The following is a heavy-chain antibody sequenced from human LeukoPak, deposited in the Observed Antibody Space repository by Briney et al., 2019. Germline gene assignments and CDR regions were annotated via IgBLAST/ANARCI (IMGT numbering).Heavy chain of an antibody. Sequence: GGSLRLSCAASGFTFSSYAMHWVRQAPGKGLEYVSAISSNGGSTYYANSVKGRFTISRDNSKNTLYLQMGSLRAEDMAVYYCAAGATISFFDYWSQGTLVTVSS. J-gene: IGHJ4*02. D-gene: IGHD1-26*01. V-gene: IGHV3-64*01. CDR3: AAGATISFFDY. CDR2: ISSNGGST. CDR1: GFTFSSYA.